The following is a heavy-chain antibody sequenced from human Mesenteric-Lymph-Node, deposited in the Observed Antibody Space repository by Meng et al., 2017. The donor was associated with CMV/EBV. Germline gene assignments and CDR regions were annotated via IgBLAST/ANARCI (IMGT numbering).Heavy chain of an antibody. CDR2: INIVEDKT. J-gene: IGHJ4*02. CDR3: ARTNNWGFDY. V-gene: IGHV1-3*04. D-gene: IGHD3-16*01. Sequence: QVQLVQAGAEVKKPVASVKVSCKASGYTFSSYAMRWVRQAPGQRLEWMGWINIVEDKTKTSQNVQGRVTLTRDTSANTAYMELSSLRSDDTAVYYCARTNNWGFDYWGQGTLVTVSS. CDR1: GYTFSSYA.